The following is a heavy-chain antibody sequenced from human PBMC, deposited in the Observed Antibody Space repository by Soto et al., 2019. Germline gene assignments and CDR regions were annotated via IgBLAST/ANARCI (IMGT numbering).Heavy chain of an antibody. CDR3: AKADGEQWLVPHLDN. CDR2: IWHDGGNK. J-gene: IGHJ4*02. V-gene: IGHV3-33*06. CDR1: GFTFSSYG. Sequence: QVQLVESGGGVVQPGRSLRLSCAASGFTFSSYGMHWVRQAPGKGLEWVAFIWHDGGNKFYAESVKGRFTISRDNSKNTLYLQMTSLRVEDTAQYYCAKADGEQWLVPHLDNWGQGTLVTVS. D-gene: IGHD6-19*01.